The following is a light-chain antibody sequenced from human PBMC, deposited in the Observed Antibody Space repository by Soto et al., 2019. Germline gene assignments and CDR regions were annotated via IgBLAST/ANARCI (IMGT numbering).Light chain of an antibody. CDR2: SAS. J-gene: IGKJ4*01. Sequence: IQMTQSPSSVSASVGDTVTITCRASQGIGSWLAWYHQIPGKAPKLLIYSASSLQSGTPSRFTGRGSGAAFTLTITNLQPEDVGVYHCQQASSFPPTFGGGTKVDTK. V-gene: IGKV1-12*01. CDR1: QGIGSW. CDR3: QQASSFPPT.